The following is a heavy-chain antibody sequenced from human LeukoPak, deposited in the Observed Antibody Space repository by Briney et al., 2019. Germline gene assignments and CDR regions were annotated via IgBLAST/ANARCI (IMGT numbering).Heavy chain of an antibody. CDR2: IYHSGST. CDR3: ARGGLAAAVH. V-gene: IGHV4-39*07. D-gene: IGHD6-13*01. Sequence: SETLSLTCTVSGGSIRSSYYYWGWIRQPPGKGLEWIGSIYHSGSTNYNPSLKSRVTISVDKSKNQFSLKLSSVTAADTAVYYCARGGLAAAVHWGQGTLVTVSS. CDR1: GGSIRSSYYY. J-gene: IGHJ4*02.